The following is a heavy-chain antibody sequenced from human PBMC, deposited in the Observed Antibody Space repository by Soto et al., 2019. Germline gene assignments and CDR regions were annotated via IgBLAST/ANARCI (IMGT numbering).Heavy chain of an antibody. CDR2: IYYSGST. CDR1: GGSISSGGYY. CDR3: ARRPSGDDILMNFDY. D-gene: IGHD3-9*01. Sequence: QVQLQESGPGLVKPSQTLSLTCTVSGGSISSGGYYWSWIRQHPGKGLEWIGYIYYSGSTYYNPSLKSRVTISVDTSKNQFPLKLSSVTAAVTAVYYCARRPSGDDILMNFDYWGQGTLITVSS. V-gene: IGHV4-31*03. J-gene: IGHJ4*02.